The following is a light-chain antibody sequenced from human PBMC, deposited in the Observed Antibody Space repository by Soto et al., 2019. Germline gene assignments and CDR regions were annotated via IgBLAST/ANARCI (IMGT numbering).Light chain of an antibody. CDR3: QQYSKWPT. V-gene: IGKV3-15*01. CDR1: ESVSGN. CDR2: DTA. Sequence: EIVMTQSTATLSVSPGERATLSCRASESVSGNLAWYQQKPGQAPRLLIYDTASRATAIPARFSGSGSGTEFTLTISSLQSEDFAVYYCQQYSKWPTFGQGTRLEIK. J-gene: IGKJ5*01.